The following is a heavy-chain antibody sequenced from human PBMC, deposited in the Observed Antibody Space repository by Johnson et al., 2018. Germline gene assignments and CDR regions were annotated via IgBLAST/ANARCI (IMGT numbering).Heavy chain of an antibody. CDR2: INPSGGST. J-gene: IGHJ6*03. CDR1: GYTFTSYY. CDR3: ARGGPEYYYYYYMDV. Sequence: QVQLVQSGAEVKKPGASVKVSCKASGYTFTSYYMHWVRQAPGQGLEWMGIINPSGGSTSYAQKFQGRVTMTRDTSTSTVYMELSSLRSEDTAVYYCARGGPEYYYYYYMDVWGKGTTVTVSS. D-gene: IGHD1-14*01. V-gene: IGHV1-46*01.